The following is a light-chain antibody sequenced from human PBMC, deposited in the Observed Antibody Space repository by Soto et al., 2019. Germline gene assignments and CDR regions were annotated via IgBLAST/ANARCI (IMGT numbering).Light chain of an antibody. Sequence: VLTQSPGTLSLSPGERTTLSCRASQNIRGNELAWYQQKPGQPPRLLIYRGSSRAPGIPDRFSGRGSGTEFTLPTSRLEPEDFAVYYCQDYGTSAPWTFGQGTRVEIK. V-gene: IGKV3-20*01. CDR1: QNIRGNE. J-gene: IGKJ1*01. CDR3: QDYGTSAPWT. CDR2: RGS.